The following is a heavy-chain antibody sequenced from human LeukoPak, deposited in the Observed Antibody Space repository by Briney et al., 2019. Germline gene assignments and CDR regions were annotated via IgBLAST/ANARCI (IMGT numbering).Heavy chain of an antibody. V-gene: IGHV3-7*01. Sequence: GGSLRLSCAASGFTFSNYVMSWVRQAPGKGLEWVAYIRQDGTEQDYVDSVKGRFTISRDNAKNSLYLQMHSLRAEDTAVYYCARDPYSGSYGNYYYYFMDVWGKGTTVTISS. CDR3: ARDPYSGSYGNYYYYFMDV. J-gene: IGHJ6*03. CDR2: IRQDGTEQ. D-gene: IGHD1-26*01. CDR1: GFTFSNYV.